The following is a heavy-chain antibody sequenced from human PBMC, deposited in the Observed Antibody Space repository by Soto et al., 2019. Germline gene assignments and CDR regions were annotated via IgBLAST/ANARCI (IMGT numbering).Heavy chain of an antibody. V-gene: IGHV3-23*01. D-gene: IGHD2-2*01. CDR3: ARGKQYQLLLMVVGWFDS. Sequence: GGSLRLSCAASGFTFSSYAMSWVRQAPGKGLEWVSGISGSSGSTYYADSVKGRFTISRDNSKNTLYLQMNSLRAEDTAVYYCARGKQYQLLLMVVGWFDSWGQGTLVTVSS. CDR2: ISGSSGST. CDR1: GFTFSSYA. J-gene: IGHJ5*01.